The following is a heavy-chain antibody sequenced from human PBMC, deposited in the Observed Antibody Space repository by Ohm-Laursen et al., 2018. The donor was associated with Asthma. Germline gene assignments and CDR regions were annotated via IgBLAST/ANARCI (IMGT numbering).Heavy chain of an antibody. CDR2: ISSSSSYI. CDR3: TKGRLSIVGTNFDY. J-gene: IGHJ4*02. Sequence: GSLRLSCAASGFTFSSYSMNWVRQAPGKGLEWVSSISSSSSYIYYADSVKGRFTISRDNAKNSLYLQMNSLRPDDTAFYYCTKGRLSIVGTNFDYWGQGTQVTVSS. CDR1: GFTFSSYS. D-gene: IGHD5-12*01. V-gene: IGHV3-21*04.